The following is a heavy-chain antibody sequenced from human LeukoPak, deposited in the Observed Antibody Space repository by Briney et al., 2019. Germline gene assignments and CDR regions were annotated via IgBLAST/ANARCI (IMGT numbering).Heavy chain of an antibody. V-gene: IGHV3-21*04. CDR2: ISSSCSYI. J-gene: IGHJ3*02. CDR1: GFTFSGYS. CDR3: ARTSRGGSGNYNHADDPFGI. Sequence: GGSLRLSCAASGFTFSGYSMNWVRQAPGQGMEWVSSISSSCSYIYYADSVKGRFTISRDNAKNSLYLQMNSLRAEDTAVYYCARTSRGGSGNYNHADDPFGIWGQGTMVTVSS. D-gene: IGHD3-10*01.